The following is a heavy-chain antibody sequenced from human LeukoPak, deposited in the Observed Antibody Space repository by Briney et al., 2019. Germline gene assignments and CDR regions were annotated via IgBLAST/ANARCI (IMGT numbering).Heavy chain of an antibody. CDR3: ARGITIFGFSFDY. D-gene: IGHD3-3*01. CDR1: GYTSTGYY. J-gene: IGHJ4*02. V-gene: IGHV1-2*02. Sequence: ASVKVSCKASGYTSTGYYMHWVRQAPGQGLEWMGWINPASGATTYAQKFQGRVTMTRDTSISTAYMELSRLRSDDTAVYYCARGITIFGFSFDYWGQGTLVTVSS. CDR2: INPASGAT.